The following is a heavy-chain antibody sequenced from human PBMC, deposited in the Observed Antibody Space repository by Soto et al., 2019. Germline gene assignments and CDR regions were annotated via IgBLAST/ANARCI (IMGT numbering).Heavy chain of an antibody. CDR3: ARANRPITMTYLNWFAP. D-gene: IGHD3-22*01. Sequence: PSEPLSLTCAVYGGSFSGYYWTWIRQPPGTGLEWIGEINHSGSTNYNPSLKSRVTISVDRSKNRFSLNLNSVTAADTAVYYCARANRPITMTYLNWFAPGGRGTLVT. CDR1: GGSFSGYY. J-gene: IGHJ5*02. CDR2: INHSGST. V-gene: IGHV4-34*01.